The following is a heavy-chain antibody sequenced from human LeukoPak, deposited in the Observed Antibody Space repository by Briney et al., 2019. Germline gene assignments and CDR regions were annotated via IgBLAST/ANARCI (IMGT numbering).Heavy chain of an antibody. V-gene: IGHV3-30-3*01. CDR1: GFTFSSYA. J-gene: IGHJ6*02. Sequence: GGSLRLSCAASGFTFSSYAMHWVRQAPGKGLEWVAVISYDGSNKYYADSVKGRFTISRDNPKNTLYLQMNSLRAEDTAAYYCARGTVTTGNGMDVWGQGTTVTVSS. D-gene: IGHD4-17*01. CDR2: ISYDGSNK. CDR3: ARGTVTTGNGMDV.